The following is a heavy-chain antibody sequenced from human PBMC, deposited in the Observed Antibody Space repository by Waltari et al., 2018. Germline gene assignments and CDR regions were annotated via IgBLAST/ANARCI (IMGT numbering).Heavy chain of an antibody. J-gene: IGHJ6*02. V-gene: IGHV3-33*01. CDR3: ARERGDFDWLTRLYYYYGMDV. CDR1: GFTFSSYG. CDR2: IWYDGSNK. D-gene: IGHD3-9*01. Sequence: QVQLVESGGGVVQPGRSLRLSCAASGFTFSSYGMHWVRQAPGKGLEWVAVIWYDGSNKNYAESVKGRFTISRDNSKNTLYLQMNSLGAEDTAVYCGARERGDFDWLTRLYYYYGMDVWGQGTTVTVSS.